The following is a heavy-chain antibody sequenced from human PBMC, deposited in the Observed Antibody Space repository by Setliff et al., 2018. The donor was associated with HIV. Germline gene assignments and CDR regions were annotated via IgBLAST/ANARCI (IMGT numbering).Heavy chain of an antibody. CDR3: ARLTTTYYYDSSAYYHPV. CDR2: INHSGST. Sequence: SETLSLTCAVYGGSFSGYYWSWIRQPPGKGLEWIGEINHSGSTNYNPSLKSQVTISVDTSKNQSSLKLSSVTAADTAVFYCARLTTTYYYDSSAYYHPVWGQGTLVTVSS. J-gene: IGHJ4*02. CDR1: GGSFSGYY. V-gene: IGHV4-34*01. D-gene: IGHD3-22*01.